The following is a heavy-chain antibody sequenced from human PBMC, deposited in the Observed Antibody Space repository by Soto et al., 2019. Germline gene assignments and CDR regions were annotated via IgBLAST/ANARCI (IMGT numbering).Heavy chain of an antibody. D-gene: IGHD3-22*01. V-gene: IGHV3-30*18. CDR1: GFSFSRYG. Sequence: QRLSCAASGFSFSRYGIHWVRQAPGKGLEWVAVISYDESTTFYADSVKGRFTISRDNSKSTLFLQMNSLRPEDTAVYYCSKAMIGSYDSDAFDVWGQGTMVTVSS. CDR3: SKAMIGSYDSDAFDV. J-gene: IGHJ3*01. CDR2: ISYDESTT.